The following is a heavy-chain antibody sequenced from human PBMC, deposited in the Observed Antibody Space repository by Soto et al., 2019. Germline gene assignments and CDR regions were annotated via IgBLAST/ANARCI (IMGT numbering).Heavy chain of an antibody. CDR2: ISYDGTNK. CDR3: SKDAGGTTPHGPSLGAWYFYYGMDV. V-gene: IGHV3-30*18. J-gene: IGHJ6*02. D-gene: IGHD3-16*01. CDR1: GFFFSDYG. Sequence: PGGSLRLSCGGSGFFFSDYGMHWVRQAPGKGLEWVAVISYDGTNKYYGNSAKGRFTIARDNSRNTLYLEMNSLSEEDTAVYYCSKDAGGTTPHGPSLGAWYFYYGMDVWGPGTTVTVSS.